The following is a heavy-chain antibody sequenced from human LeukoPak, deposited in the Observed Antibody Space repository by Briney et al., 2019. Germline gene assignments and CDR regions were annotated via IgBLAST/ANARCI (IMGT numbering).Heavy chain of an antibody. CDR3: ARGEDSSSRWGKDVFDI. CDR2: TITLFGTA. Sequence: SGKVSCKASGGTFGTYGLSWVRQAPGQGLEWMGGTITLFGTANYAPDFQGRVTMTADKVLNVAYLELTSLRSEDTAVYYCARGEDSSSRWGKDVFDIWGLGTMVIVSS. J-gene: IGHJ3*02. CDR1: GGTFGTYG. V-gene: IGHV1-69*06. D-gene: IGHD6-13*01.